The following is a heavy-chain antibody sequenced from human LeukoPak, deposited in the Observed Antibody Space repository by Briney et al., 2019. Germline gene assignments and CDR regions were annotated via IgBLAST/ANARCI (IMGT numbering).Heavy chain of an antibody. Sequence: QPGGSLRLSCTASEFTINDYAMSWVRQSPGMRLEWLSTLSGSGGSSYYANSVRGRFTISRDNSKNTLFLQMNNLRAEDTAVYYCAKDPHVGTSGYYQYYFDYWGQGTLVTVSS. V-gene: IGHV3-23*01. D-gene: IGHD3-3*01. CDR2: LSGSGGSS. CDR3: AKDPHVGTSGYYQYYFDY. CDR1: EFTINDYA. J-gene: IGHJ4*02.